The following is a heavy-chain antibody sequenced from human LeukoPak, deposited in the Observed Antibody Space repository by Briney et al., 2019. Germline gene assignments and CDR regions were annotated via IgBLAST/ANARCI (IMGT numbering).Heavy chain of an antibody. J-gene: IGHJ4*02. CDR3: AGHHPRNTVDF. CDR1: GGSFSGYY. CDR2: INHSGST. D-gene: IGHD2/OR15-2a*01. Sequence: SETLSLTCAVYGGSFSGYYWSWIRQPPGKGLEWVGEINHSGSTNYNPSLKSRVTISVDTSKNQFSLKLSSVTAADTAVYYCAGHHPRNTVDFWGQGTLVTVSS. V-gene: IGHV4-34*01.